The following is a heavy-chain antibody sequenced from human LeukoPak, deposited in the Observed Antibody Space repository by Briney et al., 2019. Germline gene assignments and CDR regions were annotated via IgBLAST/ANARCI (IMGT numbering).Heavy chain of an antibody. J-gene: IGHJ4*02. D-gene: IGHD3-10*01. V-gene: IGHV4-34*01. Sequence: SETLSLTCAVYGGSFSGYYWGWIRQPPGRGLEWIGEINHSGSTNYNPSLKSRVTISVDTSKNQFSLKLSSVTAADTAVYYCARAWFGELEDWGQGTLVTVSS. CDR3: ARAWFGELED. CDR2: INHSGST. CDR1: GGSFSGYY.